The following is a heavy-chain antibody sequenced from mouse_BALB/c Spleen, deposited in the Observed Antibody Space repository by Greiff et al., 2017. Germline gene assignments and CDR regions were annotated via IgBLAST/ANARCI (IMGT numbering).Heavy chain of an antibody. D-gene: IGHD1-1*01. CDR2: INPSTGYT. J-gene: IGHJ3*01. V-gene: IGHV1-7*01. CDR1: GYTFTSYW. Sequence: QVQLQQSGAELAKPGASVKMSCKASGYTFTSYWMHWVKQRPGQGLEWIGYINPSTGYTEYNQKFKDKATLTADKSSSTAYMQLSSLTSEDSAVYYCALDYGSSFAWFAYWGQGTLVTVSA. CDR3: ALDYGSSFAWFAY.